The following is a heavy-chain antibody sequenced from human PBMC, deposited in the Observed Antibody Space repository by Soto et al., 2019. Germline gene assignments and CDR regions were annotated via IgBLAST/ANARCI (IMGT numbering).Heavy chain of an antibody. J-gene: IGHJ4*02. CDR3: ARYRFTATWSKFDY. CDR1: GVSIGSDAYY. CDR2: ISHRGNT. D-gene: IGHD3-16*02. Sequence: QVQLQQSGPGLVKPSQTLSLTCAVSGVSIGSDAYYWSWIRQHPGKGLEWVGFISHRGNTYYNPSLKCRLTLSVDMSKNQFSLKLTSVTAADTAAYFCARYRFTATWSKFDYWGQGTLVTVSS. V-gene: IGHV4-31*11.